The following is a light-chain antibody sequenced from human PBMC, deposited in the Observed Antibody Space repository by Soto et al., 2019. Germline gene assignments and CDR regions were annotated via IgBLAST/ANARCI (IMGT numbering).Light chain of an antibody. CDR1: QSVSSN. V-gene: IGKV3-20*01. Sequence: EIVLTHSPGTLSFSPLERATLSFRSSQSVSSNLAWYQQKPGQAPRLLIYGASTRATGIPARFSGSGSGTEFTLTISRLEPEDFAVYYCKQYGSSGKFGQGTKVDIK. J-gene: IGKJ1*01. CDR2: GAS. CDR3: KQYGSSGK.